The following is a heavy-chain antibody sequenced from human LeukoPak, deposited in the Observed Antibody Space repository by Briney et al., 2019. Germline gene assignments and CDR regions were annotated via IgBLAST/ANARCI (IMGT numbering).Heavy chain of an antibody. Sequence: SVKVSCKASGGTFSSYAISWVRQAPGQGLEWMGGIIPIFGTANYAQKFQGRVTITADKSTSTAYMELSSLRSEDTAVYYCARSGVVVPAAIPWFDPWGQGTLVTVSS. CDR3: ARSGVVVPAAIPWFDP. V-gene: IGHV1-69*06. J-gene: IGHJ5*02. CDR2: IIPIFGTA. CDR1: GGTFSSYA. D-gene: IGHD2-2*02.